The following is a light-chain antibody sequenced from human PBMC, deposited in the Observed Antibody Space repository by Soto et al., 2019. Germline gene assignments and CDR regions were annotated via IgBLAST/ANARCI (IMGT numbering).Light chain of an antibody. V-gene: IGKV1-5*01. CDR3: QQYNSYFQT. J-gene: IGKJ1*01. CDR2: DAY. CDR1: QTITNY. Sequence: DIQMTQSPSSLSASVGDRVTITCRASQTITNYLSWYYQKPGKPPKLLIFDAYNLESGVPSRFSGSGSGTEFTLTISSLQPDDLATYYCQQYNSYFQTFGQGTKVDIK.